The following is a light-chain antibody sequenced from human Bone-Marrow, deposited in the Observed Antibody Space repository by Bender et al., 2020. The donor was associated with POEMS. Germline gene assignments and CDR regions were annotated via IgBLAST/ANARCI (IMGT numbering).Light chain of an antibody. V-gene: IGLV2-14*02. J-gene: IGLJ2*01. CDR2: DVS. CDR3: SSYTSSNTLVL. Sequence: QSALTQPPSVSGSPGQSITISCTGTSSDIGSYELVSWYQQHPDKAPKLIIYDVSDRPSGVSIRFSGSKSGNTASLTISGLQAEDEADYYCSSYTSSNTLVLFGGGTKLTVL. CDR1: SSDIGSYEL.